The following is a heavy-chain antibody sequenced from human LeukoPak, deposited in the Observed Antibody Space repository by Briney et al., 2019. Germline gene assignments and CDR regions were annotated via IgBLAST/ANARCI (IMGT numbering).Heavy chain of an antibody. Sequence: PSETLSLTCGVSGGSISGTNWWTWVRQPPGQGLEWIGEISLAGQTNYNPSLNGRVTMSLDKSSNQLSLHLTSVTAADTATYFCSRESGPFCPFGYWGQGALVIVSS. CDR3: SRESGPFCPFGY. V-gene: IGHV4/OR15-8*02. CDR1: GGSISGTNW. J-gene: IGHJ4*02. CDR2: ISLAGQT. D-gene: IGHD1-26*01.